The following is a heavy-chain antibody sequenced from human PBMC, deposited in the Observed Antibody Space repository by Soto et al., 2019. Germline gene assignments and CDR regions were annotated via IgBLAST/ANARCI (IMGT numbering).Heavy chain of an antibody. CDR2: IGALTGDI. J-gene: IGHJ4*02. V-gene: IGHV3-48*01. CDR1: GFTFSSYT. CDR3: ARERGGYYFDY. D-gene: IGHD3-3*01. Sequence: GGSLRLSCAASGFTFSSYTMTWFRRAPGKGLEWVAYIGALTGDIKHADSVKGRLTISRDNAKNSLYLHMNSLRAEDTAVYYCARERGGYYFDYWGLGTLVTVS.